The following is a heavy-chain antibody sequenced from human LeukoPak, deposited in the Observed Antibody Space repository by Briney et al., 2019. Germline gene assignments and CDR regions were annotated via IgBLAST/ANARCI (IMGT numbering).Heavy chain of an antibody. J-gene: IGHJ6*02. CDR1: GFTFSSYW. Sequence: GGPLRLSCVASGFTFSSYWMSWVRQAPGKGLEWVANIKQDETEKYYVDSVKGRFTISRDNAKKSLYLQMNSLRVEDTAVYYCARVWEGVWGQGTTVTVSS. V-gene: IGHV3-7*01. D-gene: IGHD1-26*01. CDR3: ARVWEGV. CDR2: IKQDETEK.